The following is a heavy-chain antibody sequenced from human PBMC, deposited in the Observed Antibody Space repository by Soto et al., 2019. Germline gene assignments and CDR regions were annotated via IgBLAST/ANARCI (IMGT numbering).Heavy chain of an antibody. D-gene: IGHD6-13*01. CDR3: AKDRGGSSWTYFDY. Sequence: EVQMVESGGGLVQPGRSLRLSCAASGFTVDDYAMHWVRQAPGQGLEWVSGISWNSGSIGYADSVKGRFTISRDNAKNSLYLQMNSLRAEDTALYYCAKDRGGSSWTYFDYWGQGTLVTVSS. CDR1: GFTVDDYA. CDR2: ISWNSGSI. V-gene: IGHV3-9*01. J-gene: IGHJ4*02.